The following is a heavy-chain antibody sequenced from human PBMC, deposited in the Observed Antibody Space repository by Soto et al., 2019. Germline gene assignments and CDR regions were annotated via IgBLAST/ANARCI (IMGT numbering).Heavy chain of an antibody. Sequence: EVHLVESGGGLVQPGGSLRLSCAASGFTSSSYWMHWVRQAPGKGLVWVSRISNDGTSTNYADSVKGRFTISRDNAKNTVYLEMNSLRAEDTAVYYCARDWYYYDTSDHFSADAFDTWGQGTTVTVSS. J-gene: IGHJ3*02. CDR3: ARDWYYYDTSDHFSADAFDT. CDR1: GFTSSSYW. V-gene: IGHV3-74*01. CDR2: ISNDGTST. D-gene: IGHD3-22*01.